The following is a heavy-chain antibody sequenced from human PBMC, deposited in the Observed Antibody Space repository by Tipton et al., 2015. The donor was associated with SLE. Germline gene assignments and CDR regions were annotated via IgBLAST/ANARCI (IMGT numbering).Heavy chain of an antibody. Sequence: QVTISADKSISTAYLQLSSLKASDTAMYYCARTGGYSDAFDIWGQGTMVTVSS. V-gene: IGHV5-51*01. J-gene: IGHJ3*02. D-gene: IGHD4-23*01. CDR3: ARTGGYSDAFDI.